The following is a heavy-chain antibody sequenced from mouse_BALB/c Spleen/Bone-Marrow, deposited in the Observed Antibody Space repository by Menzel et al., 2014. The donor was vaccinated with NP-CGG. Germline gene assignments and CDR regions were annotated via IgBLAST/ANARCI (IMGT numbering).Heavy chain of an antibody. D-gene: IGHD2-14*01. CDR2: IYPSIGGT. CDR1: GYTFTDIN. V-gene: IGHV1S29*02. Sequence: EVQLQQSGPELVKPGASVKISCTASGYTFTDINMHWVKQSHGKSLEWIGFIYPSIGGTGYNQKFKSKATLTVDSSSSTAYMELRSLTSEDSAVYYGARGRRDDGPIFDHWGQGTPLTVSS. CDR3: ARGRRDDGPIFDH. J-gene: IGHJ2*01.